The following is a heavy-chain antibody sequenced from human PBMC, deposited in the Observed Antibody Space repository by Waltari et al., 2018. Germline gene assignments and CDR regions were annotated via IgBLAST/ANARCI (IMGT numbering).Heavy chain of an antibody. V-gene: IGHV1-18*01. CDR3: ARERHPLMEVGYLLALDP. Sequence: QVQLVQSGTEVKKPGASVKVSCRASGYNFGDFGISWVRQAPGQGIEWMRWISAANGHTNHEQNFLARLMMTKDKPTKTAYMELNDLTPDDTSVYYCARERHPLMEVGYLLALDPWSQGTLVTVSS. CDR2: ISAANGHT. CDR1: GYNFGDFG. J-gene: IGHJ5*02. D-gene: IGHD2-21*01.